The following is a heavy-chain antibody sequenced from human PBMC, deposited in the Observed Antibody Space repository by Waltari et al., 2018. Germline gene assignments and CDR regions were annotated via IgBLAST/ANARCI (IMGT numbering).Heavy chain of an antibody. V-gene: IGHV4-39*07. J-gene: IGHJ6*02. D-gene: IGHD5-12*01. CDR2: IYYSGST. Sequence: QLQLQESGPGLVKPSETLSLTCTVSGGSISSSSYYWGWIRQPPGKGLEWIGSIYYSGSTYYNPSLKSRVTISVDTSKNQFSLKLSSVTAADTAVYYCARDSPTTSFVLNYYGMDVWGQGTTVTVSS. CDR1: GGSISSSSYY. CDR3: ARDSPTTSFVLNYYGMDV.